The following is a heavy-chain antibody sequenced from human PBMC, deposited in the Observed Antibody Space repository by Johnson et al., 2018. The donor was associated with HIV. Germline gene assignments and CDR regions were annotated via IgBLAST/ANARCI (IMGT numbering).Heavy chain of an antibody. J-gene: IGHJ3*02. CDR1: AFTCSSYG. V-gene: IGHV3-30*02. Sequence: QVKLVESGGGLVQPGGSLRLSCAASAFTCSSYGMHWVRQAPGKGLEWVAFIRYDGSNKYYSDSVKGRFTISRDNSTNTLSLQMNSLIADDTAVYYCARDGGWTDAFDILGQGTMVTFSS. CDR2: IRYDGSNK. CDR3: ARDGGWTDAFDI. D-gene: IGHD6-19*01.